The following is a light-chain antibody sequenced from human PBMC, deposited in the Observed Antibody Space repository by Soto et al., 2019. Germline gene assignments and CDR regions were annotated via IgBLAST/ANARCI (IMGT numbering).Light chain of an antibody. CDR1: QNIRSS. V-gene: IGKV3-15*01. CDR3: QQYDICTPYT. CDR2: DAS. J-gene: IGKJ2*01. Sequence: VVMTQSPSTVSVSPGGRATLSFRASQNIRSSLAWYQQRPGQAPRLLIYDASTSATGIPPRFSGGGSGTEFTVTISSLQSEDFAIYYCQQYDICTPYTFGQGTKVDIK.